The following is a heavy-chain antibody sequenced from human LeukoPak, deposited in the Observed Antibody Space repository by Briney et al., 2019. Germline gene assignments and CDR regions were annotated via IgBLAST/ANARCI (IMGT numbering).Heavy chain of an antibody. CDR1: GGTFSSYA. D-gene: IGHD6-19*01. CDR2: IIPIFGTA. V-gene: IGHV1-69*05. CDR3: ASGIAVAGRGKYYFDD. J-gene: IGHJ4*02. Sequence: ASVKVSCKASGGTFSSYAISWVRQAPGQGLEWRGGIIPIFGTANYAQKFQGRVTITTDESTSTAYMELSSLRSEDTAVYYCASGIAVAGRGKYYFDDWGQGILVTVSS.